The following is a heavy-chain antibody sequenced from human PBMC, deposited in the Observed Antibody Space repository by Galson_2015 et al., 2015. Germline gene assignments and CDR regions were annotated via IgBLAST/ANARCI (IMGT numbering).Heavy chain of an antibody. Sequence: SLRLSCAGSGFSIATYAMNWVRQAPGKGLEWVAAISGNSGAIYYADSVKGRFAIYRDNSNNTLFLQMNSLRADDTAVYYCARDRPGISFPFDSWGQGTLVAVSS. J-gene: IGHJ4*02. CDR2: ISGNSGAI. D-gene: IGHD1-26*01. CDR3: ARDRPGISFPFDS. CDR1: GFSIATYA. V-gene: IGHV3-23*01.